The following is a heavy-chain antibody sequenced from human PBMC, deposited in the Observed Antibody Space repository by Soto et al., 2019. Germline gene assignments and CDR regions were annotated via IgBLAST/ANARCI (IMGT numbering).Heavy chain of an antibody. Sequence: GESLKISCKGSGYSFTSYWISWVRQMPGKGLEWMGRIDPSDSYTNYSPSFQGHVTISADKSISTAHLQWSSLKASDTAMYYCAGYCSGGSCYSEDYYYYYGMDVWGQGTTVTVSS. V-gene: IGHV5-10-1*01. CDR3: AGYCSGGSCYSEDYYYYYGMDV. J-gene: IGHJ6*02. CDR2: IDPSDSYT. D-gene: IGHD2-15*01. CDR1: GYSFTSYW.